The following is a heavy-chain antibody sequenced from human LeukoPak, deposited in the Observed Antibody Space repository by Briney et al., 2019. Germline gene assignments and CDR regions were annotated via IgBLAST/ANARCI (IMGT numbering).Heavy chain of an antibody. D-gene: IGHD6-6*01. Sequence: SETLSLTCAVSGGSISSGDYYWRWLRQPPGTGLEWLGYIYYSGSTYYNPSLKSRVTISVDTSKNQFSLKLSSVTAADTAVYYCAREEQLVGGVTLSVWGKGTTVTVSS. CDR1: GGSISSGDYY. CDR2: IYYSGST. V-gene: IGHV4-30-4*08. J-gene: IGHJ6*04. CDR3: AREEQLVGGVTLSV.